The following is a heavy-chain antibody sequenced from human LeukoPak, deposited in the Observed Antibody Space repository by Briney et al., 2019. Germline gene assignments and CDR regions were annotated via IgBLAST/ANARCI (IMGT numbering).Heavy chain of an antibody. CDR1: GFTFSDYY. CDR3: AGEMATTSLDAFDY. J-gene: IGHJ4*02. CDR2: ISSSGSTI. Sequence: GGSLRLSCAASGFTFSDYYMSWIRQAPGKGLEWVSYISSSGSTIYYADSVKGRFTISRDNAKNSLYLQMNSLRAEDTAVYYCAGEMATTSLDAFDYWGQGTLVTVSS. D-gene: IGHD5-24*01. V-gene: IGHV3-11*04.